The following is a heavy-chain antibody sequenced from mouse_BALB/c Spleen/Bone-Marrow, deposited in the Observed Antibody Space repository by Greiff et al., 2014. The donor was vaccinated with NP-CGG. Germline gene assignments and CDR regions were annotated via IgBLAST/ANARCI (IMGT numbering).Heavy chain of an antibody. V-gene: IGHV1-4*01. Sequence: QVHVKQSGAELARPGASVKMSCKASGYTFTSYTMHWVKQRPGQGLEWIGYINPSSGYTNYNQKFKDKATLTADKSSSTAYMQLSSLTSEDSAVYYCARRYDYAMDYGGQGTSVTVSS. J-gene: IGHJ4*01. D-gene: IGHD2-14*01. CDR2: INPSSGYT. CDR1: GYTFTSYT. CDR3: ARRYDYAMDY.